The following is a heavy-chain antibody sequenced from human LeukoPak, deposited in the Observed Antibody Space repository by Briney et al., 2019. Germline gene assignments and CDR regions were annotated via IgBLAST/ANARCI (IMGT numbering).Heavy chain of an antibody. J-gene: IGHJ4*02. D-gene: IGHD3-10*01. CDR1: GGSFSGYY. CDR2: INHSEST. Sequence: SETVSLTCAVYGGSFSGYYWSWIRQPPGKGLEWIGEINHSESTNYNPSLKSRVTISVDTSKNQFSLKLSSVTAADTAVYYCASFSFWGYGTGSGDYWGEGTRDPLSS. CDR3: ASFSFWGYGTGSGDY. V-gene: IGHV4-34*01.